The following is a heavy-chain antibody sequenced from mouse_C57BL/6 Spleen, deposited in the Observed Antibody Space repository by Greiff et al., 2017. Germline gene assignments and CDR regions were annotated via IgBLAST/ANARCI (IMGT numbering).Heavy chain of an antibody. D-gene: IGHD3-2*02. CDR1: GYTFTSYW. J-gene: IGHJ2*01. CDR2: IDPSDSYT. CDR3: ARRGTAQATFFDY. V-gene: IGHV1-69*01. Sequence: QVHVKQPGAELVMPGASVKLSCKASGYTFTSYWMHWVKQRPGQGLEWIGEIDPSDSYTNYNQKFKGKSTLTVDKSSSTAYMQLSSLTSEDSAVYYCARRGTAQATFFDYWGQGTTLTVSS.